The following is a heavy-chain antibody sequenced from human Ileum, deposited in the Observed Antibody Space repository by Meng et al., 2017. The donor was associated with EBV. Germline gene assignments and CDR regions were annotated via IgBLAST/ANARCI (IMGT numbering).Heavy chain of an antibody. CDR2: IKDKSGGGTT. J-gene: IGHJ5*02. V-gene: IGHV3-15*01. CDR1: RFTFNNAW. CDR3: VSSWVEP. Sequence: VQQWESGGGLVKPGESLTCSCAGSRFTFNNAWVSWVRQAPGKGLEWIDRIKDKSGGGTTDYAAPVKGRFSISRDESKNMVYLQMSSLKIEDTAVYYCVSSWVEPWGQGTLVTVSS. D-gene: IGHD2-2*01.